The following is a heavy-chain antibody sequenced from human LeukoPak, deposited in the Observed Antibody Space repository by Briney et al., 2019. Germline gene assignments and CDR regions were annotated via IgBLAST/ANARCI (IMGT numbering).Heavy chain of an antibody. Sequence: GGSLRLSCAASGFTFSDHYMTWIRQAPGKGLEWVSYMSKSGDIIYYADSVRGRLTMSRDNAKNSLYLQMNNLRAEDMAVYYCARDLGYCTNGVCHTRFDYWGQGTLVAVSS. D-gene: IGHD2-8*01. V-gene: IGHV3-11*01. CDR3: ARDLGYCTNGVCHTRFDY. CDR1: GFTFSDHY. CDR2: MSKSGDII. J-gene: IGHJ4*02.